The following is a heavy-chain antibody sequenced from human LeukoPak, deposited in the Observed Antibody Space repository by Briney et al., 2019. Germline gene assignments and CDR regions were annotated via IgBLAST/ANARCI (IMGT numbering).Heavy chain of an antibody. D-gene: IGHD6-13*01. Sequence: SGTLSLTCAVYGGSFSGYYWSWVRQPPGKGVEWRGEINHIVSTNYNPSLTSPVTISVHTSNNQFSLKLTSVTAADTAMFYCVRVGAAAGYTIEYFQHWGQGTLVTVSS. V-gene: IGHV4-34*01. J-gene: IGHJ1*01. CDR2: INHIVST. CDR1: GGSFSGYY. CDR3: VRVGAAAGYTIEYFQH.